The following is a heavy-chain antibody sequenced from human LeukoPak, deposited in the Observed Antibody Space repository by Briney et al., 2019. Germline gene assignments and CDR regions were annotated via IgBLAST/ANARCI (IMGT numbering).Heavy chain of an antibody. CDR2: ISGGGGST. CDR1: RFTFNHYA. D-gene: IGHD2-21*02. Sequence: PPGGSLRLSCAASRFTFNHYAIHWVRQAPGKGLEWVSAISGGGGSTYYADSVKGRFTISRDNSKNTLYLQMNSLRAEDTAVYYCARFRTWGDKAFDYWGQGTLVTVSS. V-gene: IGHV3-23*01. J-gene: IGHJ4*02. CDR3: ARFRTWGDKAFDY.